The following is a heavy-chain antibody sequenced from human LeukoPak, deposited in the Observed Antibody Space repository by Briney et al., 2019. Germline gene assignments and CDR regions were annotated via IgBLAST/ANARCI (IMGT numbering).Heavy chain of an antibody. CDR3: ARDYYDSSGXYXPDY. J-gene: IGHJ4*02. Sequence: GASVKVSCKSSGYTCTSYYMHWVRQAPGQGLEWMGIINPSGGSTSYAQKFQGRVTMTRDTSTSTVYMELSSLRSEDTAVYYCARDYYDSSGXYXPDYWGQGTLVTVSS. D-gene: IGHD3-22*01. CDR2: INPSGGST. V-gene: IGHV1-46*01. CDR1: GYTCTSYY.